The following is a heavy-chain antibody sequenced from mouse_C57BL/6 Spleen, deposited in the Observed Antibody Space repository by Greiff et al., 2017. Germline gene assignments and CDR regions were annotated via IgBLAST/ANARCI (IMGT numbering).Heavy chain of an antibody. D-gene: IGHD1-1*01. CDR2: IYPGSGNT. CDR1: GYSFTSYY. J-gene: IGHJ1*03. V-gene: IGHV1-66*01. Sequence: VKLMESGPELVKPGASVKISCKASGYSFTSYYIHWVKQRPGQGLEWIGWIYPGSGNTKYNEKFKGKATLTADTSSSTAYMQLSSLTSEDSAVYYCARNYYGSSYGYFDVWGTGTTVTVSS. CDR3: ARNYYGSSYGYFDV.